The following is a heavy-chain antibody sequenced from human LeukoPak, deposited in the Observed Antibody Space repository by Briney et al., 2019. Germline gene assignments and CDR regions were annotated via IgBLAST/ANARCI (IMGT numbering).Heavy chain of an antibody. CDR2: MNPNSGNT. D-gene: IGHD6-6*01. CDR1: GYTFTSYD. V-gene: IGHV1-8*01. J-gene: IGHJ6*03. CDR3: ARGKKSGSIAARRYYYMDV. Sequence: ASVKVSCKASGYTFTSYDINWVRQATGQGLEWMGWMNPNSGNTGYAQKFQSRVTMTRNTSISTAYMELSSLRSEDTAVYYCARGKKSGSIAARRYYYMDVWGKGTTVTVSS.